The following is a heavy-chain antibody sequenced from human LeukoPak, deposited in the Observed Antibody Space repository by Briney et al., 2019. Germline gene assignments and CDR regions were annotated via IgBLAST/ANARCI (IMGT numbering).Heavy chain of an antibody. CDR3: ARESWWAERAFDI. CDR2: ISSSSSYI. D-gene: IGHD2-15*01. V-gene: IGHV3-21*01. Sequence: PGGSLRLSCAASGFTFSSYSMNWVRQAPGKGLEWVSSISSSSSYIYYADSVKGRFTISRDNAKNSLYLQMNSLRAEDTAVYYCARESWWAERAFDIWGQGTIVTVSS. CDR1: GFTFSSYS. J-gene: IGHJ3*02.